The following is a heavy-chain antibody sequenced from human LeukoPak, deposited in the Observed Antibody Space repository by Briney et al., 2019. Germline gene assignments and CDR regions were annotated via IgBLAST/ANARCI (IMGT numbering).Heavy chain of an antibody. V-gene: IGHV5-51*01. Sequence: GESLKISCEGSGYSFTSYWIGWGRQMPGKGLEWIGIIYPGDSDTRYSPSSQGQVTISADKSISTAYLQWSSLKASDTAMYYCARGSYYYDSSVHFDYWGQGTLVTVSS. J-gene: IGHJ4*02. D-gene: IGHD3-22*01. CDR2: IYPGDSDT. CDR3: ARGSYYYDSSVHFDY. CDR1: GYSFTSYW.